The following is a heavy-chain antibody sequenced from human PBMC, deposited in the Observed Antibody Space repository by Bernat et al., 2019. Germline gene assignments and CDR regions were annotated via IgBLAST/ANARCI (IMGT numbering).Heavy chain of an antibody. V-gene: IGHV3-74*01. Sequence: EVQLVESGGGLVQPGGSLRLSCVASGFTLKSYWMVWVRQAPGEGLVWVSDIRSDGITTNYADSAKGRFTVSRDNAKNTLYLQMNSLRVEDTSVYYCVRNDGGLGVWGQGTTVTVSS. CDR2: IRSDGITT. J-gene: IGHJ6*02. CDR1: GFTLKSYW. CDR3: VRNDGGLGV.